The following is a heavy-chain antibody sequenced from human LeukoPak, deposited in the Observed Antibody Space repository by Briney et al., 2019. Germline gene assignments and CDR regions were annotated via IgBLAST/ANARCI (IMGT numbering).Heavy chain of an antibody. V-gene: IGHV4-4*07. CDR2: IYTSGST. D-gene: IGHD2-2*01. CDR1: GGSISSYY. J-gene: IGHJ6*03. CDR3: ARGGGVPAAHYYYYYYVDV. Sequence: SETLSLTCTVSGGSISSYYWSWIRQPAGKGLEWIGRIYTSGSTNYNPSLKGRVTMSVDTSKNQFSLKLSSVTAADTAVYYCARGGGVPAAHYYYYYYVDVWGKGTTVTVSS.